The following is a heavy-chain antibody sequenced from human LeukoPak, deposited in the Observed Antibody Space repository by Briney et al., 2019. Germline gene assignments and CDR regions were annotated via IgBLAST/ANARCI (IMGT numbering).Heavy chain of an antibody. J-gene: IGHJ5*02. V-gene: IGHV3-7*01. D-gene: IGHD6-19*01. CDR2: IKQDGSEK. CDR3: ARESGYSSGWYTGWFDP. CDR1: GSTFSSYW. Sequence: PGGSLRLSCAASGSTFSSYWMSWVRQAPGKGLEWVANIKQDGSEKYYVDSVKGRFTISRDNSKNTLYLQMNSLRAEDTAVYYCARESGYSSGWYTGWFDPWGQGTLVTVSS.